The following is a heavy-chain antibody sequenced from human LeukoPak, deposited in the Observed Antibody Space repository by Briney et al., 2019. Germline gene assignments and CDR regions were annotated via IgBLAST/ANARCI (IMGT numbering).Heavy chain of an antibody. CDR2: INHSGST. V-gene: IGHV4-34*01. CDR3: ARALQLWLFPPNYYFDY. CDR1: GGSFSGYY. D-gene: IGHD5-18*01. Sequence: KASETLSLTCAVYGGSFSGYYWSWIRQPPGKGLEWIGEINHSGSTNYNPSLKSRVTISVDTSKNQFSLKLSSVTAADTAVYYCARALQLWLFPPNYYFDYWGQGTLVTVSS. J-gene: IGHJ4*02.